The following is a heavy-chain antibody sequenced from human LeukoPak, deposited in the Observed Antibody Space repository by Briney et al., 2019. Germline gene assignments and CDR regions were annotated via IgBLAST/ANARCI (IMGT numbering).Heavy chain of an antibody. CDR3: AKGDSNSWYPS. Sequence: GGSLRLSCAASGFTFSSYGMHWVRQAPGKGLEWVAVIWYDGSNKYYADSVKGRFTISRDNSKNTLYLQMNSLRAEDTAVYYCAKGDSNSWYPSWGQGTLVTGSS. CDR1: GFTFSSYG. D-gene: IGHD6-13*01. V-gene: IGHV3-33*06. CDR2: IWYDGSNK. J-gene: IGHJ5*02.